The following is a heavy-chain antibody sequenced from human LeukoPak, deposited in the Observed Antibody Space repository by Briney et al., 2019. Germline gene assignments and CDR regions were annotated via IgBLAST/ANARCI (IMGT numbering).Heavy chain of an antibody. CDR2: IYPRDSDI. CDR3: ARPPHTSSWYFFDF. D-gene: IGHD6-13*01. CDR1: GYSFTSYW. Sequence: GESLKISCKTSGYSFTSYWSAWVRQMPGKGLEYMGIIYPRDSDIRYNPSFRGQVTISADKSISTAYLQWTSLKASDTAMYFCARPPHTSSWYFFDFWGQGTLVTVSS. V-gene: IGHV5-51*01. J-gene: IGHJ4*02.